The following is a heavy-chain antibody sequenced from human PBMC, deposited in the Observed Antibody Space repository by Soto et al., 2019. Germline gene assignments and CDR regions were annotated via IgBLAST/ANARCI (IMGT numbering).Heavy chain of an antibody. CDR2: IYYSGST. CDR1: GGSISSGDYY. J-gene: IGHJ4*02. CDR3: ARQDILTGVHY. V-gene: IGHV4-30-4*01. D-gene: IGHD3-9*01. Sequence: SETLSLTCTVSGGSISSGDYYWSWIRQPPGKGLEWIGYIYYSGSTYYNPSLKSRVTISVDTSKNQFALKLSSVTAADTAVYYCARQDILTGVHYWGQGTLVTVSS.